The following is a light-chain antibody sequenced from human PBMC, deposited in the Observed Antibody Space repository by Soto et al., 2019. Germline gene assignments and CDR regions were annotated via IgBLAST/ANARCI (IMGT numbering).Light chain of an antibody. CDR3: QQRSNRPPT. CDR2: DAS. CDR1: QSVGSY. Sequence: EIVLTQSPATLSLSPGERAILSCRASQSVGSYLAWYQQKVGQAPRLLIHDASNRATGIPARFSGSGSGTDFTLTISSLEPEDFAVYFCQQRSNRPPTFGQGTRLEI. V-gene: IGKV3-11*01. J-gene: IGKJ5*01.